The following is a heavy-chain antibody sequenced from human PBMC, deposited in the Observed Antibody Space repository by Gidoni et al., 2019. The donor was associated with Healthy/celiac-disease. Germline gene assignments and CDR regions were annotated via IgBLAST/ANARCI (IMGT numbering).Heavy chain of an antibody. Sequence: QVQLQQWGAGLLKPSETLSLTCAVYGGSFRGYYWSWIRQPPGKGLEWIGEINHSGSTNYNPSLKSRVTISVDTSKNQFSLKLSSVTAADTAVYYCARLRPYSNYVGARYFQHWGQGTLVTVSS. J-gene: IGHJ1*01. D-gene: IGHD4-4*01. CDR2: INHSGST. CDR1: GGSFRGYY. CDR3: ARLRPYSNYVGARYFQH. V-gene: IGHV4-34*01.